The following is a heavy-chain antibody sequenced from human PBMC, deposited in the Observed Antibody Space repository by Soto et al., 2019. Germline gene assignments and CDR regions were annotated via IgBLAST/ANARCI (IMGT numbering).Heavy chain of an antibody. Sequence: ASVKFSCKASGYIFTSYTMHWVRQAPGQRPEWMGWINAGNGNTKYSQNFQGRITITRDTSASSAYMEMYNLRSEDTAVYYCARIRVDVDYWGQGTLVTVSS. CDR3: ARIRVDVDY. CDR2: INAGNGNT. CDR1: GYIFTSYT. J-gene: IGHJ4*02. V-gene: IGHV1-3*01.